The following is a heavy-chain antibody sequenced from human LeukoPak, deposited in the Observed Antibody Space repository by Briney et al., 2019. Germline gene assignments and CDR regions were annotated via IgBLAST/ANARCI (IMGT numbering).Heavy chain of an antibody. CDR2: IYYSGST. Sequence: SETLSLTCTVSGGSISSYNWSWIRHPPGKGLEWIGYIYYSGSTNYNPSLKSRVTISVGTSKNQFSLKLSSVTAADTAVYYWARRSGGGRGVTHAIDYWGQGTLVTVSS. V-gene: IGHV4-59*08. CDR3: ARRSGGGRGVTHAIDY. D-gene: IGHD3-10*01. CDR1: GGSISSYN. J-gene: IGHJ4*02.